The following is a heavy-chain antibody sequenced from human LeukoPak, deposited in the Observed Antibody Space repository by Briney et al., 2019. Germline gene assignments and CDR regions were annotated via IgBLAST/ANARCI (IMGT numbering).Heavy chain of an antibody. J-gene: IGHJ4*02. CDR1: GFTVSSNS. D-gene: IGHD3-10*01. CDR3: TTYGSGRKFDY. CDR2: IYSDNT. Sequence: AGGSLRLSCTVSGFTVSSNSMSWVRQAPGKGLEWVSFIYSDNTHYSDSVKGRFTISRDNSKNTLYLQMNSLRAEDTAVYYCTTYGSGRKFDYWGQGVLVTVSS. V-gene: IGHV3-53*01.